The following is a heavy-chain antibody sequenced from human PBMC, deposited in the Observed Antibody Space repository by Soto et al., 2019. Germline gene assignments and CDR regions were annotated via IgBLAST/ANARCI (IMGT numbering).Heavy chain of an antibody. CDR2: IYYSGST. Sequence: SETLSLTCTVSGGSISSSSYYWGWIRQPPGKGLEWIGSIYYSGSTYYNPSLKSRFTISRDNAKNSLYLQMNSLRAEDTAVYYCARDLGSSWYPEYFQHWGQGTLVTVSS. V-gene: IGHV4-39*02. CDR3: ARDLGSSWYPEYFQH. D-gene: IGHD6-13*01. J-gene: IGHJ1*01. CDR1: GGSISSSSYY.